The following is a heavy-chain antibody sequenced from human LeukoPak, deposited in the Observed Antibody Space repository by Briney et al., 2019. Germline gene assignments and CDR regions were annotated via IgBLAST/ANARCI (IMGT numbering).Heavy chain of an antibody. CDR2: ISYDGKRE. V-gene: IGHV3-30*09. D-gene: IGHD5-18*01. Sequence: PERSLRLSCVASGFTFSYHSMHWVRQAPGKGLEWVAVISYDGKREYYADSVKGRFAISSDNSRNTVYLQMNSLRAEDTAVYFCARELRSGNSYGSGYFDYWGQGAVITVSS. J-gene: IGHJ4*02. CDR1: GFTFSYHS. CDR3: ARELRSGNSYGSGYFDY.